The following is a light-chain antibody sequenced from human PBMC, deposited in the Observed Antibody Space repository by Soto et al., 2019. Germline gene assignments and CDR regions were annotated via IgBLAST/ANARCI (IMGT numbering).Light chain of an antibody. CDR1: QSVSSN. CDR3: QQYNNWPQT. CDR2: GAS. J-gene: IGKJ2*01. Sequence: EIVMTQSPATLSVSPGERATLSCRASQSVSSNLAWYQQKPGQAPMLLIYGASTRATGIPARFSGSGSGTEFTLTISSLHSEDFAVYYCQQYNNWPQTFGQGTKLEIK. V-gene: IGKV3-15*01.